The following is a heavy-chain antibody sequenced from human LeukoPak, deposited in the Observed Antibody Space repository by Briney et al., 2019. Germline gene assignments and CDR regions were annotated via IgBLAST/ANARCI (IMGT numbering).Heavy chain of an antibody. CDR2: ISSSSTYI. D-gene: IGHD2-21*02. V-gene: IGHV3-21*01. CDR3: ARAFAYCGGDCFSDS. J-gene: IGHJ4*02. Sequence: PGGSLRLSCAASGFTFSSYAMSWVRQAPGKGLEWVSSISSSSTYIFYTDSVKGRFTISRDDARDSLYLQMHSLRAEDTAVYYCARAFAYCGGDCFSDSWGQGALVTVSS. CDR1: GFTFSSYA.